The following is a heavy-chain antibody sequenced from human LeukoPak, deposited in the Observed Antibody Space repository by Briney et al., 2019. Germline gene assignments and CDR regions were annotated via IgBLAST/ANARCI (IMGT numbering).Heavy chain of an antibody. J-gene: IGHJ4*02. CDR2: ISSSGDTK. CDR1: GFTFSDYY. V-gene: IGHV3-11*01. CDR3: ARIASYGSGLPDY. Sequence: PGGSLRLSCAASGFTFSDYYMSWIRQAPGKGLEWVSYISSSGDTKHYADSVKGRFTVSRDNSKQSLYLQMNSLRVEDTAVYYCARIASYGSGLPDYWGQGTLVTVSS. D-gene: IGHD3-10*01.